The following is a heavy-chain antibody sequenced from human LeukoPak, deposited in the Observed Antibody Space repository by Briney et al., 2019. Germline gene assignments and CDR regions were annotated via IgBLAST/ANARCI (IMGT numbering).Heavy chain of an antibody. V-gene: IGHV4-34*01. CDR2: INHSGST. J-gene: IGHJ6*02. D-gene: IGHD6-19*01. Sequence: SETLSLTCSVYGGSLSGYYWSWIRQPPGKGLEWIGEINHSGSTNYNPSLKSRVTISVDTSKNQFSLKLSSVTAADTAVYYCARQGSSIAVAGLYGMDVWGQGTTVTVSS. CDR3: ARQGSSIAVAGLYGMDV. CDR1: GGSLSGYY.